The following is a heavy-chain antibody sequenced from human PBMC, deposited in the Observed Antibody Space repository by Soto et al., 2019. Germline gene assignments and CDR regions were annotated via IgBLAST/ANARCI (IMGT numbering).Heavy chain of an antibody. D-gene: IGHD2-8*02. CDR2: INHSGST. Sequence: QVQLQQWGAGLLKPSETLSLTCAVYGGSFSGYYWTWIRQPPGTGLEWMGEINHSGSTNYNPSLKSRVTVSVDPSKAQFSLKLTSVTAADTAVYYCARHKITGLFDYCGQGSLVNVTS. V-gene: IGHV4-34*01. CDR3: ARHKITGLFDY. J-gene: IGHJ4*02. CDR1: GGSFSGYY.